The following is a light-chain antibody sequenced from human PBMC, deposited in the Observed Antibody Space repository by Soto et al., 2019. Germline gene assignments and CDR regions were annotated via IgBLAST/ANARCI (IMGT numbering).Light chain of an antibody. V-gene: IGKV3-20*01. Sequence: EIVLTQSPGTLSLSPWGRATLSCRASQTVSRNYLAWYQQKPGQAPRLLIYAASSRATGIPDRFSGSGSGTDFTLTISRLEPEDFAVYYCHQYGSLPRTFGQGTKVDIK. CDR1: QTVSRNY. CDR2: AAS. J-gene: IGKJ1*01. CDR3: HQYGSLPRT.